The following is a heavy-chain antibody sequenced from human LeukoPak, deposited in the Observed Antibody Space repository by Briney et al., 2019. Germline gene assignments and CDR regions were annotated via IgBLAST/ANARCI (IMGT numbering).Heavy chain of an antibody. V-gene: IGHV3-7*01. CDR3: ARSSITIDPREDFYY. J-gene: IGHJ4*02. CDR1: GFTFSSYW. Sequence: PGGSLRLSCAAYGFTFSSYWMSWVRQAPGKGLEWVANIKQDGSEKYYVDSVKGRFTISRYNAKNSLYLQMNSLRAEDTAVYYCARSSITIDPREDFYYWGQGTLVTVSS. D-gene: IGHD3-10*01. CDR2: IKQDGSEK.